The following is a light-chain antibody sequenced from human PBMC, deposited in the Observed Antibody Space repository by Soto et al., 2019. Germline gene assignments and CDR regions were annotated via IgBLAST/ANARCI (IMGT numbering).Light chain of an antibody. J-gene: IGLJ7*01. V-gene: IGLV2-14*01. CDR3: SSYTISSTRI. CDR1: SSDVGDYNY. CDR2: EVS. Sequence: QSVLTQPASVSGSPGQSITISCTGTSSDVGDYNYVSWYQQHPGKAPKLMIFEVSNRPSGVSDRFSGSKSGNTASLTISGLQAEDEADYYCSSYTISSTRIFGGGTQLTVL.